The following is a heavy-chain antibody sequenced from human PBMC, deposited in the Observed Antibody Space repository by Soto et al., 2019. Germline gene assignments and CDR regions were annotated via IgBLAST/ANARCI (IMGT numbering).Heavy chain of an antibody. Sequence: GWCMRLSCAASRFTFSSNAMSWVRQAPGKGLEWVSAILSGGSTYYADSVKVRFTISRDNSKNTLYLQMNSLRAEDTAVYYCAKKRDHFDYWGQGALVTVSS. V-gene: IGHV3-23*01. CDR1: RFTFSSNA. CDR3: AKKRDHFDY. J-gene: IGHJ4*02. CDR2: ILSGGST.